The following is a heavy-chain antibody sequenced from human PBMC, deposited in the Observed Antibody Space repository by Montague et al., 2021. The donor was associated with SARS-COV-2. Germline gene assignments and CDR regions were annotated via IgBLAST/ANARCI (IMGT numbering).Heavy chain of an antibody. D-gene: IGHD6-19*01. V-gene: IGHV4-30-2*01. CDR3: ARLKVAPNGGWNWFDP. J-gene: IGHJ5*02. Sequence: TLSLTCILSRGSISSGGCSWSWLRPPQGKGLEWFGLIFHTRNPHPSPTLKSRVTISIDRSKNQFSLNLDSVTAADTAVYYCARLKVAPNGGWNWFDPWGQGILVTVSS. CDR1: RGSISSGGCS. CDR2: IFHTRNP.